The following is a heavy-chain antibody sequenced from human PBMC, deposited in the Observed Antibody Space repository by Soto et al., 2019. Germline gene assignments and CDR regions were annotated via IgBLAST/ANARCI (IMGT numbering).Heavy chain of an antibody. V-gene: IGHV3-23*01. CDR3: AKTANGWFSAFDI. Sequence: APGKGLEWVSAISDSGGTTYYADSVKGRFTFSRDNSKNTLYLQMNSLRAEDTAVYYCAKTANGWFSAFDIWGQGTMVTVSS. J-gene: IGHJ3*02. CDR2: ISDSGGTT. D-gene: IGHD6-19*01.